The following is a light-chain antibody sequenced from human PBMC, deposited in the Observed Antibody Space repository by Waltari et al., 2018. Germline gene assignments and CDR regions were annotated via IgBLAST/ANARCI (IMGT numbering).Light chain of an antibody. Sequence: QSVLTQPPSLSGTPGQRVTISCSGAAPNTEPPYVFCYQQFPGRAPKLLIYLDDHRPSGVPDRFSASKSGSSASLTISGLRPEDEADYHCAGWDDSLTGVVFGGGTKLTV. CDR3: AGWDDSLTGVV. J-gene: IGLJ2*01. CDR1: APNTEPPY. V-gene: IGLV1-47*01. CDR2: LDD.